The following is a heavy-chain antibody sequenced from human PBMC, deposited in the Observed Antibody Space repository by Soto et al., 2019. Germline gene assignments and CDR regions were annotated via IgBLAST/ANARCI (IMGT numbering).Heavy chain of an antibody. CDR2: INPNSGGT. CDR3: ERGRVVSWLRFDT. CDR1: GYTFTGYY. Sequence: ASVKVSCKASGYTFTGYYMHWVRQAPGQGLEWMGWINPNSGGTNYAQKFQGRVTMTRDTSISTAYMGLSRLRSDDKAVYYCERGRVVSWLRFDTWGQGTLVTVSS. J-gene: IGHJ5*02. D-gene: IGHD3-22*01. V-gene: IGHV1-2*02.